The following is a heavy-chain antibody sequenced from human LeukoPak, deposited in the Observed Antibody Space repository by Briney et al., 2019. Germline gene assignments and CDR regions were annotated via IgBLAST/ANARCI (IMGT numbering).Heavy chain of an antibody. CDR3: ARVSAGGYYLDY. CDR2: INWNGGST. CDR1: GFTFSSNW. J-gene: IGHJ4*02. Sequence: GGSLRLSCIDSGFTFSSNWMAWVRQAPGKGLEWVSGINWNGGSTGYADSVKGRFTISRDNAKNSLYLQMNSLRAEDTALYYCARVSAGGYYLDYWGQGTLVTVSS. D-gene: IGHD3-16*01. V-gene: IGHV3-20*04.